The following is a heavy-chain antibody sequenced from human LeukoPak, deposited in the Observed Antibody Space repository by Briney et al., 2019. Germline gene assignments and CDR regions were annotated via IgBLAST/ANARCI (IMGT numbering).Heavy chain of an antibody. Sequence: GGSLRLSCAASGFTFSSYSMNWVRQAPGKGLEWVSSISSSSSYIYYADSVKGRSTISRDNAKNSLYLQMNSLRAEDTAVYYCAREALRFPLFDPWGQGTLVTVSS. D-gene: IGHD3-3*01. V-gene: IGHV3-21*01. CDR3: AREALRFPLFDP. CDR2: ISSSSSYI. CDR1: GFTFSSYS. J-gene: IGHJ5*02.